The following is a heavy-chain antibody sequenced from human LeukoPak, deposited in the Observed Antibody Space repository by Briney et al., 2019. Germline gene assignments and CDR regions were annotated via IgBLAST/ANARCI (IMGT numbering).Heavy chain of an antibody. CDR2: INHSGST. V-gene: IGHV4-34*01. CDR1: GGSFSGYY. D-gene: IGHD5-18*01. Sequence: SETLSLTCAVYGGSFSGYYWSWIRQPPGKGLEWIGEINHSGSTNYNPSLKSRVTISVETYKNKFSLKLSSVTAADTAVYYCARGLYSYGIWGQGTLVTVSS. J-gene: IGHJ4*02. CDR3: ARGLYSYGI.